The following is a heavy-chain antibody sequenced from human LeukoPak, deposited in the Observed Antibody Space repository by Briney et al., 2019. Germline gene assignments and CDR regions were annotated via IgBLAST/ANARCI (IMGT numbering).Heavy chain of an antibody. V-gene: IGHV3-7*01. CDR3: ASAAGWEFGY. Sequence: GGSLRLSCVASVSSGLTRWMNWVRQAPGQGLEWVAVIWEDGSEKYYADSVKGRFTISRDNAKNSLYLQMNSLRVEDTAVYYYASAAGWEFGYWGRGTLVTVSS. D-gene: IGHD1-26*01. J-gene: IGHJ4*02. CDR1: VSSGLTRW. CDR2: IWEDGSEK.